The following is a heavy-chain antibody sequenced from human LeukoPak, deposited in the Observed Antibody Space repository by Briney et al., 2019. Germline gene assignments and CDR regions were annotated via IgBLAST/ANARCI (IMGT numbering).Heavy chain of an antibody. CDR1: GGPISGGDYY. Sequence: SETLSLTCTVSGGPISGGDYYWSWIRQPPGKGLEWIGYIYYSGSTYYNPSLKSRVTISVDTSKNQFSLKLSSVTAADTAVYYCASDSSGWYYFDYWGQGTLVTVSS. D-gene: IGHD6-19*01. CDR3: ASDSSGWYYFDY. V-gene: IGHV4-30-4*01. CDR2: IYYSGST. J-gene: IGHJ4*02.